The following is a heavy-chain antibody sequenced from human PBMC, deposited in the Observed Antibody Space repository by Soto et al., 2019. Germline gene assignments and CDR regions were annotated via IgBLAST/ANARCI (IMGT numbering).Heavy chain of an antibody. CDR2: IPYSGII. V-gene: IGHV4-31*01. CDR1: GASISSGLYY. CDR3: ARGPDHAMAGY. J-gene: IGHJ4*02. D-gene: IGHD5-18*01. Sequence: QVQLQESGPGLVKPSQTLSLTCTVSGASISSGLYYWNWIRHIPGKGLEWIGCIPYSGIISYNPSLQSLRIIPGATSVNQFTLKLTSVTAADTAVYYCARGPDHAMAGYWGPGILVTVSS.